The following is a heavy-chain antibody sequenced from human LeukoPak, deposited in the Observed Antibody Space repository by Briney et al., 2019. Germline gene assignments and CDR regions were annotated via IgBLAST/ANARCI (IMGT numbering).Heavy chain of an antibody. V-gene: IGHV3-48*02. CDR3: ARGSRAYSYYFDY. CDR1: GFTLGSYS. CDR2: IGTSSSTT. D-gene: IGHD2-21*01. Sequence: GGSLRLSCAASGFTLGSYSINWVRQAPGKGLEWLSYIGTSSSTTYYADSVKGRFTISRDNAKNSLYLQMNSLRDEDTALYYCARGSRAYSYYFDYWGQGTLVTVSS. J-gene: IGHJ4*02.